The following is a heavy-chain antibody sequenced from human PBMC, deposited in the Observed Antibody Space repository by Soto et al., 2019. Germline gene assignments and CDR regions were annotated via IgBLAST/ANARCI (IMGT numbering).Heavy chain of an antibody. V-gene: IGHV4-59*01. CDR3: ARASSGYYHNWFDP. D-gene: IGHD3-22*01. J-gene: IGHJ5*02. Sequence: PSETLSLTCTVSGGSISSYYWSWIRQPPGKGLEWIGYIYYSGSTNYNPSLKSRVTISVDTSKNQFSLKLSSVTAADTAVYYCARASSGYYHNWFDPWGQGTLVTVSS. CDR2: IYYSGST. CDR1: GGSISSYY.